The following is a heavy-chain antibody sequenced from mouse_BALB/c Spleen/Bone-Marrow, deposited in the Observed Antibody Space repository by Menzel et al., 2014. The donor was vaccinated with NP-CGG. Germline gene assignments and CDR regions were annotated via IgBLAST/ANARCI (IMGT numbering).Heavy chain of an antibody. CDR1: GFNIKDTY. D-gene: IGHD1-1*01. V-gene: IGHV14-3*02. J-gene: IGHJ4*01. CDR3: ARSRDYGSSYYAMDY. Sequence: EVTLVESGAELVKPGASVKLSCTASGFNIKDTYMHWVKQRPEQGLEWIGRIDPANGNTKYDPKFQGKATITADTSSNTAYLQLSSLTSEDTAVYYCARSRDYGSSYYAMDYWGQGTSVTVSS. CDR2: IDPANGNT.